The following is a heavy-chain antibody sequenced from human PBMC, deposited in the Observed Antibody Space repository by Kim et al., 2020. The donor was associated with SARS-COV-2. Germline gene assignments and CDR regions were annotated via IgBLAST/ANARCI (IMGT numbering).Heavy chain of an antibody. D-gene: IGHD6-13*01. Sequence: GGSLRLSCAASGFTFSSYGMHWVRQAPGKGLEWVAVISYDGSNKYYADSVKGRFTISRDNSKNTLYLQMNSLRAEDTAVYYCAKVGGGYSSSWYLNYWGQGTLVTVSS. CDR2: ISYDGSNK. CDR3: AKVGGGYSSSWYLNY. V-gene: IGHV3-30*18. CDR1: GFTFSSYG. J-gene: IGHJ4*02.